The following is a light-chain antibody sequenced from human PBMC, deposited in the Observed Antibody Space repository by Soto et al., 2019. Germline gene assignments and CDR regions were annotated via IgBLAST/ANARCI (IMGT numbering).Light chain of an antibody. V-gene: IGKV3-20*01. J-gene: IGKJ2*01. CDR3: QHYGSSPYT. Sequence: EIGLTQSPGTLALSPGERATLSCRARQSVSSKYLAWYQQKPGQAPRLLIYAASTRATGIPDRFSGGESGTDFTLTISRLEPEDLAVYFCQHYGSSPYTFGQGTKLEIK. CDR2: AAS. CDR1: QSVSSKY.